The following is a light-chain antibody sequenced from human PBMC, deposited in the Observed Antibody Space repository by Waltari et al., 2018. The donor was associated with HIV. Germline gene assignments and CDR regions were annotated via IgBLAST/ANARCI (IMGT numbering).Light chain of an antibody. Sequence: QSVVTQPPSVSGAPGQRVTICCTGNSSNIGAHYYVHWYPHLPGTAPKLRIYANHHRPSRVPDRFSGAKSGTSASLAITGLQAEDEADYFCQSYDSSLGASFVGNGTMVTVL. CDR2: ANH. J-gene: IGLJ1*01. V-gene: IGLV1-40*01. CDR3: QSYDSSLGASF. CDR1: SSNIGAHYY.